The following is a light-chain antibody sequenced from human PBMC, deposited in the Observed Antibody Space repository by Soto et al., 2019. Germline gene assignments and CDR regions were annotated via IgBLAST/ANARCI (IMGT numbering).Light chain of an antibody. CDR1: SFNIRAGYD. Sequence: QPVLTQLPSVSGAPGQRVTISCTGSSFNIRAGYDVHWYQQLPGTAPKLLIYGNNNRPSGVPDRFSGSKSGTSASLAITGLQAEDEADYYCQSYDSSLSGSVFGGGTKLTVL. V-gene: IGLV1-40*01. J-gene: IGLJ3*02. CDR2: GNN. CDR3: QSYDSSLSGSV.